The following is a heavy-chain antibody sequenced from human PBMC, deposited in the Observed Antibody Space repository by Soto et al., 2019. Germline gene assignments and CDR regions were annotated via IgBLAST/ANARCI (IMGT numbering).Heavy chain of an antibody. D-gene: IGHD3-10*01. Sequence: SGPTLVNPTQTLTLTCTFSGFSLSTSGVGLGWIRQPPAKALEWLALIYWNDDKRYSPSLESRLPITKDTVTSQMVLTTTNTDTVHTAPYYCAHRRVYYGSGSYYSGGDWFDPWGQGTLVTVS. CDR3: AHRRVYYGSGSYYSGGDWFDP. V-gene: IGHV2-5*01. CDR2: IYWNDDK. J-gene: IGHJ5*02. CDR1: GFSLSTSGVG.